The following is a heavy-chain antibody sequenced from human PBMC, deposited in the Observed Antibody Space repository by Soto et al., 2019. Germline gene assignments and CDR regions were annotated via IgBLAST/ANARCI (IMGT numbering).Heavy chain of an antibody. CDR2: ITGSGSTT. CDR3: AKEKIASTVADFFDY. J-gene: IGHJ4*02. V-gene: IGHV3-23*01. CDR1: GFTFNNYA. D-gene: IGHD6-19*01. Sequence: EVHLLESGGGLVQPGGSLRLSCEASGFTFNNYAMTWVRQTPGKGLQWVSTITGSGSTTFYADSVRGRFTISRDNSKNTLYLQMNSLRAEDTALYYCAKEKIASTVADFFDYWGRGTLVTVSS.